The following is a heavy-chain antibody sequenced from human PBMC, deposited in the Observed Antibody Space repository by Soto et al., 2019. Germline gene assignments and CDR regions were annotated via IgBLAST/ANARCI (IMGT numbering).Heavy chain of an antibody. V-gene: IGHV4-39*01. Sequence: SGTRSLTWTVSGGSTSSSIYYCVWIRQPPGKGLEWIGSIYYSGSTYYNPSLKSRVTISVDTSKNQFSLKLSSVTAADTAVYYCARRLVVEYYYYYYGMDVWGQGTTVTVSS. CDR3: ARRLVVEYYYYYYGMDV. D-gene: IGHD2-21*01. CDR1: GGSTSSSIYY. CDR2: IYYSGST. J-gene: IGHJ6*02.